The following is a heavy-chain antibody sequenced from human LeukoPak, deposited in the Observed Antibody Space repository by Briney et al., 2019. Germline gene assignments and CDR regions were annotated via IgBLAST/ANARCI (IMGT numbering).Heavy chain of an antibody. V-gene: IGHV1-69*01. D-gene: IGHD2/OR15-2a*01. CDR3: ARAPLSLSPEEFDY. J-gene: IGHJ4*02. Sequence: SVKVSCKASGGTFSSYAISWVRQAPGRGLEWMGGIIPIFGTANYAQKFQGRVTITADESTSTAYMELSSLRSEDTAVYYCARAPLSLSPEEFDYWGQGTLVTVSS. CDR1: GGTFSSYA. CDR2: IIPIFGTA.